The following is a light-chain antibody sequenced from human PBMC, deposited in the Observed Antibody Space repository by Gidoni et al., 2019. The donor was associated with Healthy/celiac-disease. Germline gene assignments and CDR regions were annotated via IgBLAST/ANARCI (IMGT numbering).Light chain of an antibody. CDR2: KAS. J-gene: IGKJ5*01. CDR3: QQYNSYPIT. V-gene: IGKV1-5*03. CDR1: QSISSW. Sequence: SPMTQSPSTLSASVGDRVTITCRASQSISSWLAWYQQKPGKAPKLRIYKASSVESGVTSRFSGSGSGTEFTLTISSLQPDDFATDYGQQYNSYPITFGQGTRLEIK.